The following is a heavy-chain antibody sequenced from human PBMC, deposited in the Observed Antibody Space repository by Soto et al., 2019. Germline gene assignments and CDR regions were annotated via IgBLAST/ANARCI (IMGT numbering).Heavy chain of an antibody. V-gene: IGHV1-46*01. CDR1: GYTFTSYY. Sequence: QVQLVQSGAEVKKPGASVKVSCKASGYTFTSYYMHWVRQAPGQGLEWMGIINPSGGSTSYAQKCQGRVTMTRDTSTSTVYMELSSLRSEDTAVYYCARERVYCSGGSCYPQVHYYYYYGMDVWGQGTTVTVSS. J-gene: IGHJ6*02. CDR2: INPSGGST. D-gene: IGHD2-15*01. CDR3: ARERVYCSGGSCYPQVHYYYYYGMDV.